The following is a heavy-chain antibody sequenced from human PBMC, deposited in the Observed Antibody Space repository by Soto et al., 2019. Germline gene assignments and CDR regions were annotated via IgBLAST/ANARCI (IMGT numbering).Heavy chain of an antibody. Sequence: ASVKVSCKASGYTLTTFFMHWVRQAPGQGLEWMGVINPGYPAGRSTTYAQKFQGRVTMTTDTSTSTVYMELSRLRSDDTAVYYCAKERGDIVATIWHRVMTTVTTSFLKNRLSTKIDYWGQGTLVTVSS. V-gene: IGHV1-46*01. J-gene: IGHJ4*02. D-gene: IGHD5-12*01. CDR1: GYTLTTFF. CDR2: INPGYPAGRST. CDR3: AKERGDIVATIWHRVMTTVTTSFLKNRLSTKIDY.